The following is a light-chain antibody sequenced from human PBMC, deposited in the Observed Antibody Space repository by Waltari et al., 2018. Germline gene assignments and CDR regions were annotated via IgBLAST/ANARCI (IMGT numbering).Light chain of an antibody. Sequence: IQKAQSPSTLSASVGDRVTITCRASESITYWLAWYQQKPGTAPKLLIYKTSTLQYGVPSRFSGSGSGTEFSLTISGLQPDDFATYYCQQYNTSPWTFGQGTKVEIK. V-gene: IGKV1-5*03. CDR1: ESITYW. J-gene: IGKJ1*01. CDR3: QQYNTSPWT. CDR2: KTS.